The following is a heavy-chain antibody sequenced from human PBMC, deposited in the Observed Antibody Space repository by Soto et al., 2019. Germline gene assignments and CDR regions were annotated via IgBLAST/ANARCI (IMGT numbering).Heavy chain of an antibody. Sequence: SETLSLTCAVYGGSFSGYYWSWIRQPPGKGLEWIGEINHSGSTNYNPSLKSRVTISVDTSKNQFSLKLSSVTAADTAVYYCARRVVGYPIDYWGQGTLVTVYS. CDR2: INHSGST. D-gene: IGHD1-26*01. CDR3: ARRVVGYPIDY. J-gene: IGHJ4*02. V-gene: IGHV4-34*01. CDR1: GGSFSGYY.